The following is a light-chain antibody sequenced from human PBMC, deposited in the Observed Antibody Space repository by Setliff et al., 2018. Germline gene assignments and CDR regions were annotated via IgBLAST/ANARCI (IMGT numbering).Light chain of an antibody. CDR1: SSDVGSYNL. J-gene: IGLJ1*01. Sequence: SVLTQPASVSGSPGQSITISCTGSSSDVGSYNLVSWYQQHPAKAPKLMIYDASKRPSGVSIRFSGSKSGNTASLTISGLQAEDEADYYCCSYAGSSTFVFGTGTKVTVL. V-gene: IGLV2-23*01. CDR2: DAS. CDR3: CSYAGSSTFV.